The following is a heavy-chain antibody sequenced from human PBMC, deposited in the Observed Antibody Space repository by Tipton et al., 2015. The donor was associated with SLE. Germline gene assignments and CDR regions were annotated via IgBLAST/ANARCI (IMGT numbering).Heavy chain of an antibody. V-gene: IGHV4-4*08. CDR3: ARGLAMVRGDSMDY. J-gene: IGHJ4*02. CDR2: IYSSGST. D-gene: IGHD3-10*01. Sequence: TLSLTCTVSGGSISSYYWSWILQPPGKGLEWIGYIYSSGSTTYNPSLKSRVTIPVDTSKNQFSLKLSSVTAADTAVDYCARGLAMVRGDSMDYWGQGTLVTVSS. CDR1: GGSISSYY.